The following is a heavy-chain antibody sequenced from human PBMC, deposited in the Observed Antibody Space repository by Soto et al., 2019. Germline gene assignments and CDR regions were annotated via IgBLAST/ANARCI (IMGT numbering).Heavy chain of an antibody. V-gene: IGHV3-7*03. Sequence: PGGSLRLSCAASRFTFSRYWMSWVRQAPGKGLEWVANIKQDGSEKYYADSVKGRFTISRDNVKNSLYLQVNSLRAEDTAMYYCARDLRGATGPFDYWGQGTLVTVSS. D-gene: IGHD1-26*01. CDR2: IKQDGSEK. CDR1: RFTFSRYW. J-gene: IGHJ4*02. CDR3: ARDLRGATGPFDY.